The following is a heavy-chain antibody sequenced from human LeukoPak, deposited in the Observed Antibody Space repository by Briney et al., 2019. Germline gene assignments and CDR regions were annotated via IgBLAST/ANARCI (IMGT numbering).Heavy chain of an antibody. CDR3: AKVGSGYYYTFDY. V-gene: IGHV3-53*01. D-gene: IGHD3-22*01. CDR2: IYSGGST. CDR1: GFTVSSNY. Sequence: PGGSLRLSCAASGFTVSSNYMSWVRQAPGKGLEWVSVIYSGGSTYYADSVKGRFTISRDNSKNTLYLQMNSLRAEDTAVYYCAKVGSGYYYTFDYWGQGTLVTVSS. J-gene: IGHJ4*02.